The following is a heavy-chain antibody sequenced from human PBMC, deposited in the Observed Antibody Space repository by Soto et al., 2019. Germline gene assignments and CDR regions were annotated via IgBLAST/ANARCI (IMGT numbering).Heavy chain of an antibody. D-gene: IGHD5-18*01. Sequence: QVQLQESGPGLVKPSETLSLTCTVSGGSISSYYWSWIRQPPGKGLEWIGYIYYSGSTNYNPSLKSRVTISVDTSKNQFSLKLSSVTAADTAVYYCARDLGAGGYSYGSFGMDVWGQGTTVTVSS. V-gene: IGHV4-59*01. CDR3: ARDLGAGGYSYGSFGMDV. CDR1: GGSISSYY. J-gene: IGHJ6*02. CDR2: IYYSGST.